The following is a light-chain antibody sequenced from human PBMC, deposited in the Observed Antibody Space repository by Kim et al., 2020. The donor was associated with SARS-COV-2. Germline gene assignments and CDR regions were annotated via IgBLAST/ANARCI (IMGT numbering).Light chain of an antibody. V-gene: IGLV3-19*01. CDR3: NSRDSSGKHVV. CDR1: SLRSYY. CDR2: GKN. Sequence: AMGQTVRITCQGDSLRSYYASWYQQKPGQAPVLVIYGKNNRPSGIPNRFSGSSSGNTASLTITGAQAEDEANYYCNSRDSSGKHVVFGGQTQLTVL. J-gene: IGLJ2*01.